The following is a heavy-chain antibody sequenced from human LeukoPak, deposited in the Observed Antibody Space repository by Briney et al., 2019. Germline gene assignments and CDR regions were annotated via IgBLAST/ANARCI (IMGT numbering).Heavy chain of an antibody. CDR3: VREVASTRRYKWDY. CDR2: ISTYNGDT. CDR1: GYTFTSHG. J-gene: IGHJ4*02. Sequence: ASVKVSCKASGYTFTSHGLSWVRQAPGQGLEWMGWISTYNGDTNYAQKFQGRVTLTTDTSTSTAYMELRSLRSDDTAVYYCVREVASTRRYKWDYWGQGTLVTVSS. V-gene: IGHV1-18*01. D-gene: IGHD1-1*01.